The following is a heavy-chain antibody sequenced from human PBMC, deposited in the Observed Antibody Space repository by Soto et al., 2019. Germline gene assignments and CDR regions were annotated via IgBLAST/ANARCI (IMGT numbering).Heavy chain of an antibody. CDR3: TAAMAHYYYYGMDV. V-gene: IGHV3-15*01. CDR1: GFTFSNAW. Sequence: EVQLVESGGGLVKPGGSLRLSCAASGFTFSNAWMSWVRQAPGKGLEWVGRIKSKTDGGTTDYAAPVKGRFTISRDDSKNTLYLQMNSLKTEDTDVYYCTAAMAHYYYYGMDVWGQGTTVTVSS. CDR2: IKSKTDGGTT. D-gene: IGHD3-10*01. J-gene: IGHJ6*02.